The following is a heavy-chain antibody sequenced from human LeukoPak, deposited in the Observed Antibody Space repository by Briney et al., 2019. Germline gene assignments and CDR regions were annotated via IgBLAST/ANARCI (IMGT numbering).Heavy chain of an antibody. Sequence: PSETLSLTCTVSGGSISSYYWSWIRQPPGEGLEWIGYIYYSGSTNYNPSLKSRVTISVDTSKNQFSLKLSSVTAADTAVYYCARDSSGEYYYDSSGYIYYDYWGQGTLVTVSS. CDR2: IYYSGST. D-gene: IGHD3-22*01. J-gene: IGHJ4*02. V-gene: IGHV4-59*12. CDR1: GGSISSYY. CDR3: ARDSSGEYYYDSSGYIYYDY.